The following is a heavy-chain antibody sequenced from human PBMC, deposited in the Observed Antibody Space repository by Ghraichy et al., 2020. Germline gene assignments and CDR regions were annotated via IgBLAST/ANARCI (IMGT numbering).Heavy chain of an antibody. J-gene: IGHJ4*02. V-gene: IGHV1-8*01. CDR1: GYTFTSYD. D-gene: IGHD4-23*01. CDR2: MNPNSGNT. Sequence: ASVKVSCKASGYTFTSYDINWVRQATGQGLEWMGWMNPNSGNTGYAQKFQGRVTMTRNTSISTAYMELSSLRSEDTAVYYCARVGIDYGGKDYWGQGTLVTVSS. CDR3: ARVGIDYGGKDY.